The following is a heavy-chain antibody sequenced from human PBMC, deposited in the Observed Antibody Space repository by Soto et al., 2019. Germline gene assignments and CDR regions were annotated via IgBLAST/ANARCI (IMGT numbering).Heavy chain of an antibody. V-gene: IGHV4-59*01. CDR3: ARSGPNFDGVF. D-gene: IGHD3-10*01. CDR1: GVSISGYY. J-gene: IGHJ4*02. Sequence: PWETLSLTCTVSGVSISGYYCSWIRQPPGKGLEYIGYIFYTGNTNYNSSLKSRVTMSVDTSKNQISLNLNSVTAADTAVYYCARSGPNFDGVFWGQGIAVTVSS. CDR2: IFYTGNT.